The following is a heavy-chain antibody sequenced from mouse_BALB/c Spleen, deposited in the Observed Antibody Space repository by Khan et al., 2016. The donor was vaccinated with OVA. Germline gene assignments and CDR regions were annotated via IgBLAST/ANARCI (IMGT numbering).Heavy chain of an antibody. D-gene: IGHD2-2*01. CDR1: GLSLTNYG. Sequence: QVQLKESGPGLVAPSQSLSITCTVSGLSLTNYGISWIRQPPGKGLEWLGVIWGDGSTNYHSALISRLSINKDNSKSQVFLKLNSLQTDDTATYYCAIIYYGYDWFTYWGQGTLSLSLQ. J-gene: IGHJ3*01. V-gene: IGHV2-3*01. CDR3: AIIYYGYDWFTY. CDR2: IWGDGST.